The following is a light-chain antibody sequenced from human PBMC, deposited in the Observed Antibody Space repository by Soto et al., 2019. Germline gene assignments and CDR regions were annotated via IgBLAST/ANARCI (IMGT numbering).Light chain of an antibody. J-gene: IGLJ2*01. V-gene: IGLV2-8*01. CDR1: SSDVGGYNY. Sequence: QSALTQPPSASGSPGQSVTISCTGTSSDVGGYNYVSWYQQPPGNAPKLMIYEVSERPSGVPGRFSGSKSGNTASLTVSGLQAEDEADYYCSSYAGSNGVVFGGGTKLTVL. CDR3: SSYAGSNGVV. CDR2: EVS.